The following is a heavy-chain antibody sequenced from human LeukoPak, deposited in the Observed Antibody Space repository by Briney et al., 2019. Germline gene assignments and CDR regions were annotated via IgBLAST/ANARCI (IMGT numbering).Heavy chain of an antibody. CDR3: ARGYCSGGSCYNWFDP. D-gene: IGHD2-15*01. V-gene: IGHV5-51*01. CDR1: GYSFTSYW. J-gene: IGHJ5*02. Sequence: GESLKISFKGSGYSFTSYWIGWVRQMPGKGLEWMGIIYPGDSDTRYSPSFQGQVTISADKSISTAYLQWSSLKASDTAMYYCARGYCSGGSCYNWFDPWGQGTLVTVSS. CDR2: IYPGDSDT.